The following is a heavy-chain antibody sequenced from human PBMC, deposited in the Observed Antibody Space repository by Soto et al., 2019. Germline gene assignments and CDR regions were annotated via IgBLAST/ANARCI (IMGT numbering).Heavy chain of an antibody. CDR2: IYSRGNT. CDR3: ARMEGLATIPYFFDF. D-gene: IGHD3-9*01. CDR1: GDSINSDKYY. J-gene: IGHJ4*02. V-gene: IGHV4-39*01. Sequence: QLQLQESGPGLVKPSETLSLTCSVSGDSINSDKYYWGWIRPPPGKGLEWIGSIYSRGNTYYNPSLQPRVTISLVTSKSQVSIKLTCVTAAYSAVYFCARMEGLATIPYFFDFCGQGALVTVSS.